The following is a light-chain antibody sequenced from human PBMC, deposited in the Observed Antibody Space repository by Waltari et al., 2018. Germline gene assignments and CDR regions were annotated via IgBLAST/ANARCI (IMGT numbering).Light chain of an antibody. CDR2: DSS. Sequence: DIQMTQSPSSLSASVGGRVTITGQASQDISNYLHWHQQKPGKAPKVLIYDSSNLERGVPPRFSGSGSGTDFTFTSSSLQPEDIETYYCQQYVNLPYTFGQGTKLAI. CDR3: QQYVNLPYT. J-gene: IGKJ2*01. V-gene: IGKV1-33*01. CDR1: QDISNY.